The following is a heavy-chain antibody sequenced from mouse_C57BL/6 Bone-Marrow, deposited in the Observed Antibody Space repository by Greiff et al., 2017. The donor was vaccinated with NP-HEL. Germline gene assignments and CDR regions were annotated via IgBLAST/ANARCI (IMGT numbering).Heavy chain of an antibody. J-gene: IGHJ3*01. V-gene: IGHV5-2*01. D-gene: IGHD4-1*01. CDR2: INSAGGTP. CDR1: EYDFPSHD. Sequence: EVQLQQSGGGLVQPGESLKLSCESNEYDFPSHDMSWVRKTPEKRLELVAAINSAGGTPYYPDPMARRFLISRDNTKKTLYLQTSSLRSKDTALYDCARQGVGTVYAYWGQGTLVTVAA. CDR3: ARQGVGTVYAY.